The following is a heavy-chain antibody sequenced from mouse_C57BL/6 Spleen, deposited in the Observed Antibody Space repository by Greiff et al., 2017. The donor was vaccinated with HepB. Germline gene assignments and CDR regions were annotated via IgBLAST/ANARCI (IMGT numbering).Heavy chain of an antibody. CDR1: GFTFSDYY. CDR3: ARTGTAQATSPWCAY. CDR2: ISNGGGST. J-gene: IGHJ3*01. D-gene: IGHD3-2*02. Sequence: EVMLVESGGGLVQPGGSLKLSCAASGFTFSDYYMYWVRQTPEKRLEWVAYISNGGGSTYYPDTVKGRFTISRDNAKNTLYLQMSRLKSEDTAMYYCARTGTAQATSPWCAYWGQGTLVTVSA. V-gene: IGHV5-12*01.